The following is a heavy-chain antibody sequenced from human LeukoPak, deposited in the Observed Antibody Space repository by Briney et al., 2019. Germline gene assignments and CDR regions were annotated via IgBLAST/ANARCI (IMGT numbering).Heavy chain of an antibody. CDR2: ISGSGGST. J-gene: IGHJ3*02. CDR1: GFTFSSYA. V-gene: IGHV3-23*01. Sequence: PGGSLRLSCAASGFTFSSYATSWVRQAPGKGLEWVSGISGSGGSTYYADSVKGRFTISRDNSKNTLYLQMNSLRAEDTAVYYCAKGSSGWYWIDAFDIWGQGTMVTVSS. CDR3: AKGSSGWYWIDAFDI. D-gene: IGHD6-19*01.